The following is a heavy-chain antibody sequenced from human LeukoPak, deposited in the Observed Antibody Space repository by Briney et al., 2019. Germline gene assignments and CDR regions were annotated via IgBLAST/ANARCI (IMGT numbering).Heavy chain of an antibody. V-gene: IGHV1-2*02. D-gene: IGHD3-10*01. Sequence: ASVKVSCKASGYTFTNYYMHWVRQAPGQGLEWMGWINPNSGGTNYAQKFQGRVTMTRDTSISTAYMELSRLRSDDTAVYYCARERITMVRGVPDYWGQGTLVTVSS. CDR3: ARERITMVRGVPDY. CDR2: INPNSGGT. J-gene: IGHJ4*02. CDR1: GYTFTNYY.